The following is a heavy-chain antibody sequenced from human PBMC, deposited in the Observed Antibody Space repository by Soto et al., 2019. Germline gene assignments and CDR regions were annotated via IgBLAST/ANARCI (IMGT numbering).Heavy chain of an antibody. D-gene: IGHD5-12*01. Sequence: QVQLVQSGAEVRTPGSSVTVSCKASGGIFTNYAIYWVRQAPGQGLEWMGGILPLFGAAHYAQRFQGRLSITADESTRTAFMELSSLRSEDTALYFCAICSGYEFLDTWGQGTLLTVSS. CDR1: GGIFTNYA. CDR3: AICSGYEFLDT. J-gene: IGHJ5*02. V-gene: IGHV1-69*01. CDR2: ILPLFGAA.